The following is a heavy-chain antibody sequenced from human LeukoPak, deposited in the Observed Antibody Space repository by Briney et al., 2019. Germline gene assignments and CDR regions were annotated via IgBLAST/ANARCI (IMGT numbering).Heavy chain of an antibody. J-gene: IGHJ4*02. CDR1: GDSVSSNSAA. CDR2: TYYRSKWYN. D-gene: IGHD3-22*01. V-gene: IGHV6-1*01. CDR3: ARGVGYDGSRHYYFDY. Sequence: ASQTLSLTCAISGDSVSSNSAAWNWIRQSPSRGLEWLVRTYYRSKWYNDYAVSVKSRITIDPDTSKNQFSLQLNSVTPEDTAVYYCARGVGYDGSRHYYFDYWGQGPLVPVPS.